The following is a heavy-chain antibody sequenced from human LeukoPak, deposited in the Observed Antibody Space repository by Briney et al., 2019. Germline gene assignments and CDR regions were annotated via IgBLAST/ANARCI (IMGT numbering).Heavy chain of an antibody. V-gene: IGHV3-23*01. D-gene: IGHD2-8*01. J-gene: IGHJ4*02. CDR3: AKDLRPDGVDNFDH. Sequence: GGSLTLSCAASGFNFNSYTMNWLRQAPGKGLQWVANILASGSPTYYADSVKGRLIISRDNSKNTLYLQMNSLRVEDTAIYYCAKDLRPDGVDNFDHWGQGILVTVSS. CDR1: GFNFNSYT. CDR2: ILASGSPT.